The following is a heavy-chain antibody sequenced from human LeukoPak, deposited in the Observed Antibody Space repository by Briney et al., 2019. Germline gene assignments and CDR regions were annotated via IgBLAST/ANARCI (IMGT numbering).Heavy chain of an antibody. V-gene: IGHV1-2*02. D-gene: IGHD3-10*01. CDR2: INPNSGGT. CDR3: ARGGLWFGESY. J-gene: IGHJ4*02. Sequence: ASVKVSCKASGYTFTGYYMHWVRQAPGQGLEWMGWINPNSGGTNYAQKFQGRVTMTTDTSTSTAYMELRSLRSDDTAVYYCARGGLWFGESYWGQGTLVTVSS. CDR1: GYTFTGYY.